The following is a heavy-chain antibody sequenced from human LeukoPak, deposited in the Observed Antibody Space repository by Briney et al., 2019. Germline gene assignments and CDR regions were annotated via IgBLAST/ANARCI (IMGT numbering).Heavy chain of an antibody. Sequence: GGSLRLSCAASGFTFSSYSMNWVRQAPGKGLEWVSSISSSSSYIYYADSVKGRFTISRDNAKNSLYLQMNSLRAEDTAVYYCARGEYYAHDAFDIWGQGTMVTVSS. J-gene: IGHJ3*02. CDR3: ARGEYYAHDAFDI. CDR1: GFTFSSYS. D-gene: IGHD2-2*01. CDR2: ISSSSSYI. V-gene: IGHV3-21*01.